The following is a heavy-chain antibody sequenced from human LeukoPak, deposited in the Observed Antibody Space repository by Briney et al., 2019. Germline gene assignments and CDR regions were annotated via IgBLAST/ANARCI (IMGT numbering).Heavy chain of an antibody. CDR3: AKDLGYGDYVFDY. CDR2: IWYDGSNK. D-gene: IGHD4-17*01. J-gene: IGHJ4*02. CDR1: GFTFSSYG. V-gene: IGHV3-33*06. Sequence: SGGSLRLSCAASGFTFSSYGMHWVRQAPGKGLGWVAVIWYDGSNKYYADSVKGRFTISRDNSKNTLYLQMNSLRAEDTAVYYCAKDLGYGDYVFDYWGQGTLVTVSS.